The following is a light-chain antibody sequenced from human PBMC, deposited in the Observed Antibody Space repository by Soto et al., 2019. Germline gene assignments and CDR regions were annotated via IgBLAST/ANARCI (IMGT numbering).Light chain of an antibody. Sequence: QSALTQPPSASGSPGQSVTISCSGTSDDVGGYNYVSWYQQHPGRAPKLILYDVTKRPSGVPDRFSGSKSGNTASLTVSGLQTEDDADYYCTSYAGTNNFVLFGGGTQLTVL. CDR1: SDDVGGYNY. CDR2: DVT. CDR3: TSYAGTNNFVL. V-gene: IGLV2-8*01. J-gene: IGLJ7*01.